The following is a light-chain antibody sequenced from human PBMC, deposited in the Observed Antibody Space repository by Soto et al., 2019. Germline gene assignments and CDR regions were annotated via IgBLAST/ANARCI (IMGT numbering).Light chain of an antibody. V-gene: IGLV2-14*01. CDR2: GVN. CDR1: SSDFGDDKY. CDR3: CSYTDIALDVV. J-gene: IGLJ2*01. Sequence: QSVLTQPASVSGSPGQSITVSCTGSSSDFGDDKYVSWYQQQPGKGPNLLIYGVNSRPSGVSDRFSGSKSGNTASLTISGVRPEDEADYYCCSYTDIALDVVFGGGTKLTVL.